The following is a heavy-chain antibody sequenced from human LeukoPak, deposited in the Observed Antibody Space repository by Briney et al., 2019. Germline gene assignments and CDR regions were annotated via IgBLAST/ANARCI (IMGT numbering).Heavy chain of an antibody. CDR3: ARGLWFGELPPGD. D-gene: IGHD3-10*01. CDR2: MNPNSGNT. J-gene: IGHJ4*02. CDR1: GYTFTSCD. Sequence: ASVKVSCKAYGYTFTSCDINWVRQANGQGLEWMGWMNPNSGNTDYAQKFQGRVTITRNTSISTAYMELSSLRSEDTAVYYCARGLWFGELPPGDWGQGTLVTVSS. V-gene: IGHV1-8*01.